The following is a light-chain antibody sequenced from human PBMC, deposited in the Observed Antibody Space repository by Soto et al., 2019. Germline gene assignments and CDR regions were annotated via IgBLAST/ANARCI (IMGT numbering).Light chain of an antibody. V-gene: IGLV2-14*01. CDR3: ISYTSSSTLV. CDR1: TSDVGGYNS. J-gene: IGLJ1*01. CDR2: DVS. Sequence: QSALTQPASVSGSPGQSITVSCTGTTSDVGGYNSVSWYQQHSGKVPKLMIYDVSNRPSGVSYRFSGSKSGNTAALTISGRHAEDEADYYCISYTSSSTLVFGTGTKLTVL.